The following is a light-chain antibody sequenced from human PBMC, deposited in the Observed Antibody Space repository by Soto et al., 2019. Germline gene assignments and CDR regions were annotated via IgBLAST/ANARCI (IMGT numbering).Light chain of an antibody. CDR3: SSYAGSNTYV. CDR1: SSDIGTYSY. CDR2: DVN. Sequence: QSALTQPPSASGSPGQSVTISCTGTSSDIGTYSYVSWYQQHPGRAPRRIIYDVNQRPSGVPDRFSGSKSGNTASLTVSGLQAEDEADYFCSSYAGSNTYVFGTGTKLTVL. J-gene: IGLJ1*01. V-gene: IGLV2-8*01.